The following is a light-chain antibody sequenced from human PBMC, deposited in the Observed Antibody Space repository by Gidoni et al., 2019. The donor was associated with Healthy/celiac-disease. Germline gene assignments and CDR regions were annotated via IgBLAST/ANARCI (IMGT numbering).Light chain of an antibody. CDR2: GAS. CDR1: QSVSSN. J-gene: IGKJ1*01. V-gene: IGKV3-15*01. CDR3: QQYNNWLTWT. Sequence: EIVMTQSPATLSVSPGERATLSCRASQSVSSNLAWYQQKPGQAPRLLIYGASTRATGIPARFSGSASGTEFTLTISSLQSEDFAVSYCQQYNNWLTWTFGQGTKVEIK.